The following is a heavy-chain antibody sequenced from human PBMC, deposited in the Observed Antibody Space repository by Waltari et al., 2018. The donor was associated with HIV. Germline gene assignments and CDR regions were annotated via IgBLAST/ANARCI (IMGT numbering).Heavy chain of an antibody. Sequence: QVQLQESGPGLVKPSQTLSLSCVVSGVSINAGGYYWSWLRQHPGAGLEWIAHIYNNGTTYYNPSLTSRVTISLDTAEHQFSLKLSSVTAADTAVYYCARGRKGFLGIEDFDYWGQGTLVTVSS. CDR2: IYNNGTT. CDR3: ARGRKGFLGIEDFDY. V-gene: IGHV4-31*11. J-gene: IGHJ4*02. CDR1: GVSINAGGYY. D-gene: IGHD7-27*01.